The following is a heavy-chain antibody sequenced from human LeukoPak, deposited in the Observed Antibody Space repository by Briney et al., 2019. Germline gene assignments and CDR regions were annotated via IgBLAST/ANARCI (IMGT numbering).Heavy chain of an antibody. CDR1: GFTFSCYA. CDR3: ARDRSSTSHYYYYGMDV. Sequence: GGSLRLSCAASGFTFSCYAMHWVRQAPGKGLEWVAVISYDGSNKYYADSVKGRFTISRDNSKNTLYLQMNSLRAEDTAVYYCARDRSSTSHYYYYGMDVWGQGTTVTVSS. V-gene: IGHV3-30-3*01. D-gene: IGHD2-2*01. J-gene: IGHJ6*02. CDR2: ISYDGSNK.